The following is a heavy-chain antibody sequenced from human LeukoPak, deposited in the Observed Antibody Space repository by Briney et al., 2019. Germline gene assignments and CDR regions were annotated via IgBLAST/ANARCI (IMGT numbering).Heavy chain of an antibody. CDR3: ASHRVGATAFYYFDY. CDR2: IYYSGST. CDR1: GGSISSSSYY. Sequence: PSETLSLTCTVSGGSISSSSYYWGWIRQPPGKGLEWIGSIYYSGSTYYNPSLKSRVTIFVDTSKNQFSLKLSSVTAADTAVYYCASHRVGATAFYYFDYWGQGTLVTVSS. V-gene: IGHV4-39*01. J-gene: IGHJ4*02. D-gene: IGHD1-26*01.